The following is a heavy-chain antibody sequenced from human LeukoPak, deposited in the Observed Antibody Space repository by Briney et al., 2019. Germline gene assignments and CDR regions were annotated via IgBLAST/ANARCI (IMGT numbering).Heavy chain of an antibody. CDR2: IYHSGST. Sequence: PSETLSLTCSVSGYAISSGYFWGWIRQPPGKGLEWIGTIYHSGSTYYNPSLKSRVTISVDTSKNQFSLKLSSVTAADTAVYYCASSPGYCSSISCYSYFDYWGQGTLVTVSS. CDR3: ASSPGYCSSISCYSYFDY. CDR1: GYAISSGYF. D-gene: IGHD2-2*02. V-gene: IGHV4-38-2*02. J-gene: IGHJ4*02.